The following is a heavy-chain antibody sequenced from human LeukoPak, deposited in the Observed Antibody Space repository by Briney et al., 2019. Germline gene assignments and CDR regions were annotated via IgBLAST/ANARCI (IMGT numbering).Heavy chain of an antibody. CDR3: AGPSGRYYYYYMDV. Sequence: SETLSLTCTVSDGAIAGYSWSWIRQPPGKGLEWIGYIYYSGDTNYNPSLQSRVTVSVDTSKNQFSLKLTSVTAADTAVYYCAGPSGRYYYYYMDVWGKGTTVTVSS. J-gene: IGHJ6*03. V-gene: IGHV4-59*01. CDR2: IYYSGDT. CDR1: DGAIAGYS.